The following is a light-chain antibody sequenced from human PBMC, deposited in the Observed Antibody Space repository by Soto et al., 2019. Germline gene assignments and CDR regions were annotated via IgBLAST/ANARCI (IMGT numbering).Light chain of an antibody. J-gene: IGKJ1*01. CDR2: AAS. CDR3: QQYGSSPWT. Sequence: EIVLTQSPGTLSLSPGERATLSCRTSQSVSRNYLAWYQQKPGQAPRLFIYAASSRAAGIPDRFSGFGSVTDFTLTISRLEPDDFAVYYCQQYGSSPWTFSQGTKVEVK. V-gene: IGKV3-20*01. CDR1: QSVSRNY.